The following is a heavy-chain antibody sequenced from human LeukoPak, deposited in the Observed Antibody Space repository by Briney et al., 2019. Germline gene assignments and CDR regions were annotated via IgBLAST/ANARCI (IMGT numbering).Heavy chain of an antibody. V-gene: IGHV4-61*01. CDR3: ARGLQY. J-gene: IGHJ4*02. Sequence: PSETLSLTCTVSGRSVSSGSYYWSWIRQPPGKGLEWIGYIYYSGSTNYNPSLKSRVTISVDTSKNQFSLKLSSVTAADTAVYYCARGLQYWGQGTLVTVSS. CDR1: GRSVSSGSYY. CDR2: IYYSGST.